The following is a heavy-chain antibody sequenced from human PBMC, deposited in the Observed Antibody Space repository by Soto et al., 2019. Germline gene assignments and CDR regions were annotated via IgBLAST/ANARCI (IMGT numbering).Heavy chain of an antibody. D-gene: IGHD2-15*01. CDR2: ISYDGSNK. CDR1: GFTFSSYG. Sequence: LRLFCAASGFTFSSYGMHWVRQAPGKGLEWVAVISYDGSNKYYADSVKGRFTISRDNSKNTLYLQMNSLRAEDTAVYYCAKDLIDYSVETYFDYWGQGTLVAVSS. V-gene: IGHV3-30*18. CDR3: AKDLIDYSVETYFDY. J-gene: IGHJ4*02.